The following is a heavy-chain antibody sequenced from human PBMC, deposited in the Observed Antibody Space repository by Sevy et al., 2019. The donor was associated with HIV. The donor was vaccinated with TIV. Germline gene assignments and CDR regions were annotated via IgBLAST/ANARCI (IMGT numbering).Heavy chain of an antibody. CDR1: GFTFSSYS. D-gene: IGHD6-13*01. J-gene: IGHJ3*02. Sequence: GGSLRLSCAASGFTFSSYSMNWVRQAPGKGLEWVSSISSTSSYIYYADSVKGRFTISRDNAKNSLYLQMNSLRAEDTAVYYCAREGKLVVCAFDIWGQGTMVTVSS. CDR3: AREGKLVVCAFDI. V-gene: IGHV3-21*01. CDR2: ISSTSSYI.